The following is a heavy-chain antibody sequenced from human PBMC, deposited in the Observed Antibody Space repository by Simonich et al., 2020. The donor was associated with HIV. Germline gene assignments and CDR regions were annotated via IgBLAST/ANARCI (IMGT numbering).Heavy chain of an antibody. D-gene: IGHD2-21*02. CDR1: GASFNAYY. Sequence: QVQLQQWGAGLLKPSATLSLTCAVYGASFNAYYWSWIRQSPGKGLEGIGEINHSGSTNYQPSLKSRLTRSADTSKNQFSLKLTSVTAADTAVYYCARGIRAGDFYSQYYYYMDVWGKGTTVIVSS. CDR2: INHSGST. J-gene: IGHJ6*03. V-gene: IGHV4-34*01. CDR3: ARGIRAGDFYSQYYYYMDV.